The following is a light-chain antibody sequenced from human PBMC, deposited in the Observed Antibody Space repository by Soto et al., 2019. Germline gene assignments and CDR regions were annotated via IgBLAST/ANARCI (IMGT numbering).Light chain of an antibody. Sequence: QSALTQPASVSGSPGQSITISCTGTSSDVGGYKYVSWYQQHPGKAPKLMIYEVSNRPSGVSNRFSGSKPGNTASLTISGLQAEDEADYYCSSYTSSSTLPNVFGTGTKVTVL. CDR2: EVS. CDR1: SSDVGGYKY. CDR3: SSYTSSSTLPNV. V-gene: IGLV2-14*01. J-gene: IGLJ1*01.